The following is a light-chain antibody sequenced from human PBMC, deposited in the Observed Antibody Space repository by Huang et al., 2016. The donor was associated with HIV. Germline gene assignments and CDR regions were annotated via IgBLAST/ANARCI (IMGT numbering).Light chain of an antibody. J-gene: IGKJ1*01. CDR3: QQYDGYPWT. CDR1: QSFTTW. V-gene: IGKV1-5*01. Sequence: DIQMTQSPSTLSASVGVRVTITCRASQSFTTWLAWYQQKPGKAPKLLIYDVSSLESGVPSRFGGSGSGTEFTLTISSLQPDDFATYYCQQYDGYPWTFGQGTKVEIK. CDR2: DVS.